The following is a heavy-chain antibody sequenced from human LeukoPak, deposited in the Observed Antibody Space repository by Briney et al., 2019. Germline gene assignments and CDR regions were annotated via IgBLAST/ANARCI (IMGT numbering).Heavy chain of an antibody. D-gene: IGHD3-16*01. CDR1: GFTFSTYA. Sequence: PGGSLRLSCAASGFTFSTYAMTWLGLAPGRGLEWVSAISGIGGSTSYADSVKGRFTISRDNSKNTLYLQMNSLRAEDTAVYYCAKATYYDYLKAGYYYGMDVWGQGTTVTVSS. CDR3: AKATYYDYLKAGYYYGMDV. V-gene: IGHV3-23*01. J-gene: IGHJ6*02. CDR2: ISGIGGST.